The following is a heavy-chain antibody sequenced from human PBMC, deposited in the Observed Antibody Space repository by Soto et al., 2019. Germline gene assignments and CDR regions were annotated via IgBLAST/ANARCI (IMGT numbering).Heavy chain of an antibody. CDR2: TYYRSKWYN. Sequence: XQTLSLPCAISGDSVSSNSAAWNLIRQSPSRGLEWLGRTYYRSKWYNDYAVSVKSRITINPDTSKNQFSLQLNSVTPEDTAVYYCARGKYYDSSGYLSPVDAFDIWGQGTMVTVSS. CDR3: ARGKYYDSSGYLSPVDAFDI. J-gene: IGHJ3*02. V-gene: IGHV6-1*01. D-gene: IGHD3-22*01. CDR1: GDSVSSNSAA.